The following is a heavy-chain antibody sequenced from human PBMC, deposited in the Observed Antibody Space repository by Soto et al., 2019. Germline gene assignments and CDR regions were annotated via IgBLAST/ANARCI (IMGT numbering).Heavy chain of an antibody. Sequence: SETLSLTCAVYGGSFSGYYWSWIRQPPGKGLEWIGDINYSGSTNYNPSLKSRVTMSVDTSKNQFSLKLTSVSAADTAMYYCVRRSDSALDYWGQGTLVTVSS. V-gene: IGHV4-34*01. D-gene: IGHD3-22*01. J-gene: IGHJ4*01. CDR1: GGSFSGYY. CDR3: VRRSDSALDY. CDR2: INYSGST.